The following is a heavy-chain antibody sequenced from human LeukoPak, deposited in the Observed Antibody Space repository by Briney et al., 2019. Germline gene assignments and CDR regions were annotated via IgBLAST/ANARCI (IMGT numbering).Heavy chain of an antibody. CDR2: VYRSGQS. CDR1: GDSTVGYY. Sequence: SETLSLTCSVSGDSTVGYYWGWIRQSPGRAPEWLAYVYRSGQSDYNSSLRGRVTVSLDRSKTQVSLRLSSVTAADTAVYYCAREPIAAAGTRLGNYWGQGTLVTVSS. D-gene: IGHD6-13*01. J-gene: IGHJ4*02. CDR3: AREPIAAAGTRLGNY. V-gene: IGHV4-59*12.